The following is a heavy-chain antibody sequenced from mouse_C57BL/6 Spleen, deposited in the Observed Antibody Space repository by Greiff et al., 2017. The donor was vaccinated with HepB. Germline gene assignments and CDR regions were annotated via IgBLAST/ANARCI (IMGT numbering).Heavy chain of an antibody. Sequence: EVQGVESGPELVKPGASVKMSCKASGYTFTDYNMHWVKQSHGKSLEWIGYINPNNGGTSYNQKFKGKATLTVNKSSSTAYMELRSLTSEDSAVYYCARDTTVGYFDVWGTGTTVTVSS. V-gene: IGHV1-22*01. CDR1: GYTFTDYN. D-gene: IGHD1-1*01. J-gene: IGHJ1*03. CDR2: INPNNGGT. CDR3: ARDTTVGYFDV.